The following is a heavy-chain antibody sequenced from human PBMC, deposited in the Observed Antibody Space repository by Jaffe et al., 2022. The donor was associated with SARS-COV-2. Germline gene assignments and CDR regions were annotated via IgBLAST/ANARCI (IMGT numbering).Heavy chain of an antibody. D-gene: IGHD5-12*01. J-gene: IGHJ1*01. CDR1: GYSISSGYY. Sequence: QVQLQESGPGLVKPSETLSLTCTVSGYSISSGYYWGWIRQSPGKGLEWVGSMFHSGSTYYNPSLKSRVTISVDTSKNHFSLNLRSVTAADTAVYYCARAGIVSNLPDFQHWGQGTLVTVSS. CDR2: MFHSGST. CDR3: ARAGIVSNLPDFQH. V-gene: IGHV4-38-2*02.